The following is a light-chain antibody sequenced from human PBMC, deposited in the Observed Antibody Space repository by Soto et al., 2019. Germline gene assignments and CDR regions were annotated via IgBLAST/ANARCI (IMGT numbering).Light chain of an antibody. V-gene: IGLV2-14*01. J-gene: IGLJ2*01. CDR3: SSYAGTNTLVL. CDR2: DVN. CDR1: SSDIGGYNY. Sequence: QSALTQPASVSGSPGQSITISCTGTSSDIGGYNYVSWFQQHPGKAPKLIMYDVNNRPSEVSNRFAGSESGTTASLAISGLPAEDEVEYFCSSYAGTNTLVLFGGGTKLTVL.